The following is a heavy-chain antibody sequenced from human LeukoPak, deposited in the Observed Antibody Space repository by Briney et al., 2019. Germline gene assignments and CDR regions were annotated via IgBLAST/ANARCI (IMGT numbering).Heavy chain of an antibody. CDR3: VRGSTLRHYQY. D-gene: IGHD3-16*01. J-gene: IGHJ4*02. CDR2: INHSGST. Sequence: KPSETLSLTCAVYGGSFSGYYWSWIRQPPGKGLEWIGEINHSGSTNYNPSLKSRVTISVDTSKNQFSLKLSSVTAADTAAYYCVRGSTLRHYQYWGQGTLVTVSS. V-gene: IGHV4-34*01. CDR1: GGSFSGYY.